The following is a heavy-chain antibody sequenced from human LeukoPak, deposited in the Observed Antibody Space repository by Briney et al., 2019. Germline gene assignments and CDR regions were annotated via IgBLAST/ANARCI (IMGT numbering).Heavy chain of an antibody. D-gene: IGHD2-15*01. CDR2: MNPNSGNT. CDR1: GYTFTSYD. V-gene: IGHV1-8*01. Sequence: ASVKVSCTASGYTFTSYDINWVRQATGQGFEWMGWMNPNSGNTGYVQTFQGRVTMTRNTSISTAYLELSSLRSEDTAVYYCARGNSKRYCTGGSCYWFDPWGQGTLVTVSS. CDR3: ARGNSKRYCTGGSCYWFDP. J-gene: IGHJ5*02.